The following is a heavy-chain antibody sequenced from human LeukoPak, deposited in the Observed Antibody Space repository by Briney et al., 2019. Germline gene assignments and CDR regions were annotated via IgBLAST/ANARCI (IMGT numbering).Heavy chain of an antibody. CDR3: ARVRGSRRYNNGYSEY. CDR1: GFTFSSYA. D-gene: IGHD5-18*01. Sequence: GGSLRLSCAASGFTFSSYAINWVRQAPGKGLEWVSSISSSGSYIYYADSVKGRFTVSRDNAKNSLYLQMKSLRAEDTAVYYCARVRGSRRYNNGYSEYWGQGTLVTVSS. J-gene: IGHJ4*02. V-gene: IGHV3-21*01. CDR2: ISSSGSYI.